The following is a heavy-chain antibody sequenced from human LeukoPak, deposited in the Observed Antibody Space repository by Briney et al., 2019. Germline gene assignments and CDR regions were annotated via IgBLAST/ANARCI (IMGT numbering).Heavy chain of an antibody. Sequence: GGSLRLSCAASGFTVSSNYMSWVRQAPGKGLEWVSVIYSGGSTYYADSVRGRFTISRDNSKNTLYLQMNSLRAEDTAVYYCASGYSYGYWGYWGQGTLVTVSS. CDR2: IYSGGST. D-gene: IGHD5-18*01. CDR1: GFTVSSNY. J-gene: IGHJ4*02. V-gene: IGHV3-53*01. CDR3: ASGYSYGYWGY.